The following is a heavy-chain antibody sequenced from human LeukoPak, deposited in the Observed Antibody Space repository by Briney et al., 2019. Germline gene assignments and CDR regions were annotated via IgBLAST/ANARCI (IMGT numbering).Heavy chain of an antibody. D-gene: IGHD4-17*01. Sequence: PSETLSLTCTVSGGSISSSSYYWSWIRQPPGKGLEWIGYIYYSGSTNYNPSLKSRVTISVDTSKNQFSLKLSSVTAADTAVYYRAGDPYGDYVVDYWGQGTLVTVSS. CDR1: GGSISSSSYY. V-gene: IGHV4-61*01. CDR2: IYYSGST. J-gene: IGHJ4*02. CDR3: AGDPYGDYVVDY.